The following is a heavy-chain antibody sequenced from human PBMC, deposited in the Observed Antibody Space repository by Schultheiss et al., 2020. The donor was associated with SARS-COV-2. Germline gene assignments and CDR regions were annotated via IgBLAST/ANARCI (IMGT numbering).Heavy chain of an antibody. V-gene: IGHV4-61*01. J-gene: IGHJ6*02. CDR2: IYYSGST. CDR3: ARPRDLGSGWHGGGLDYYYGMDV. CDR1: GGSVSSGSYY. D-gene: IGHD6-19*01. Sequence: SETLSLTCTVSGGSVSSGSYYWSWIRQPPGKGLEWIGYIYYSGSTNYNPSLKSRVTISVDTSKNQFSLKLSSVTAADTALYYCARPRDLGSGWHGGGLDYYYGMDVWGQGTTVTVSS.